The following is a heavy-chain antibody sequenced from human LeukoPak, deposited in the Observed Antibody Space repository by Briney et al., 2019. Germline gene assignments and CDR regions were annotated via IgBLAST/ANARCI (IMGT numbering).Heavy chain of an antibody. CDR1: GFTFSNAW. CDR2: IKSKTDGGTT. V-gene: IGHV3-15*01. J-gene: IGHJ4*02. D-gene: IGHD3-10*01. CDR3: TTPLWFGELFTLNDY. Sequence: GGSLRLSCAASGFTFSNAWMSWVRQAPGKGLEWVGRIKSKTDGGTTDYAAPVKGRFTISRDDSKNTLYLQMNSLKTEDTAVYYCTTPLWFGELFTLNDYWGQGTLVTVSS.